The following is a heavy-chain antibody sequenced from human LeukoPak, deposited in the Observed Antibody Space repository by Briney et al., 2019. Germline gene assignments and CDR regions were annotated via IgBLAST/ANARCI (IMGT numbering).Heavy chain of an antibody. CDR2: ISSSGSTI. Sequence: GGSLRLCCAASGFTFSDYYMSWIRQAPGKGLEWVSYISSSGSTIYYADSVKGRFTISGDNAKNSLYLQMNSLRAEDTAVYYCARRRSSSWEIYFDYWGQGTLVTVSS. CDR3: ARRRSSSWEIYFDY. D-gene: IGHD6-13*01. J-gene: IGHJ4*02. CDR1: GFTFSDYY. V-gene: IGHV3-11*01.